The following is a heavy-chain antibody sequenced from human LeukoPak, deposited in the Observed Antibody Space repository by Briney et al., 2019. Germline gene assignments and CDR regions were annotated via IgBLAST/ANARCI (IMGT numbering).Heavy chain of an antibody. CDR3: ARYRSGYYYYGMDV. D-gene: IGHD6-25*01. CDR1: GGSISSYY. V-gene: IGHV4-59*01. CDR2: IYYSGST. Sequence: PSETLSLTCTVSGGSISSYYWSWIRQPPGKGLEWIGYIYYSGSTNYNPSLKSRVTISVDTSKNQFSLKLSSVTAADTAVYYCARYRSGYYYYGMDVWGRGTTVTVSS. J-gene: IGHJ6*02.